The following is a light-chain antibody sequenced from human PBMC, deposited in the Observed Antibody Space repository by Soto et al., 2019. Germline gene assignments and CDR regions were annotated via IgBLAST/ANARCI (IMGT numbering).Light chain of an antibody. CDR3: SSYGGSDNNYV. V-gene: IGLV2-8*01. Sequence: QSVLTQPPSASGSLGQSVTISSTGTSRDVGPYKYVSWYQQYPGKAPKLIIYEVTKRPSGVPDRFSGSKSGNTASLTVSGLQADDEADYYCSSYGGSDNNYVLGDGTKVT. CDR1: SRDVGPYKY. J-gene: IGLJ1*01. CDR2: EVT.